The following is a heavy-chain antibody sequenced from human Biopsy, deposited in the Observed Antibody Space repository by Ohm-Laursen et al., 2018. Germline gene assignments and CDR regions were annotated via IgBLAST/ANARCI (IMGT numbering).Heavy chain of an antibody. J-gene: IGHJ6*02. CDR3: ARDRYYGSANYFGYYNMDV. Sequence: SLRLSCSAPGFTFSSYGMHWVRQAPGKGLEWVAVIWYDGSNKYYADSVKGRFTISRDNSKSTLFLQMNNLRAEDTAVYYCARDRYYGSANYFGYYNMDVWGQGTTVTVSS. CDR1: GFTFSSYG. D-gene: IGHD3-10*01. CDR2: IWYDGSNK. V-gene: IGHV3-33*01.